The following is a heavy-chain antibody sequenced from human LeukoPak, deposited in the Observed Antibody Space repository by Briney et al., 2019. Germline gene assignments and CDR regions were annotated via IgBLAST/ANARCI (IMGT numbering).Heavy chain of an antibody. Sequence: GESLKISCKGSGYSFTSYWIGWVRQMPGKGLEWMGIIYPGNSDTRYSPSFQGQVTISADKSISTAYLQWSSLRASDTALYYCARQKTVPCIGTSCQVRFSYFDFWGRGTLVTVSS. CDR2: IYPGNSDT. CDR3: ARQKTVPCIGTSCQVRFSYFDF. D-gene: IGHD2-2*01. J-gene: IGHJ2*01. V-gene: IGHV5-51*01. CDR1: GYSFTSYW.